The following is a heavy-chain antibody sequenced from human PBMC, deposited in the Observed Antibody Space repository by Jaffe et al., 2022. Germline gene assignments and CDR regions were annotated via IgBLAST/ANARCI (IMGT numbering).Heavy chain of an antibody. V-gene: IGHV3-15*01. D-gene: IGHD4-17*01. CDR2: IKSKTDGGTT. CDR1: GFTFSNAW. Sequence: EVQLVESGGGLVKPGGSLRLSCAASGFTFSNAWMSWVRQAPGKGLEWVGRIKSKTDGGTTDYAAPVKGRFTISRDDSKNTLYLQMNSLKTEDTAVYYCTTDWGYGDYDNFDYWGQGTLVTVSS. CDR3: TTDWGYGDYDNFDY. J-gene: IGHJ4*02.